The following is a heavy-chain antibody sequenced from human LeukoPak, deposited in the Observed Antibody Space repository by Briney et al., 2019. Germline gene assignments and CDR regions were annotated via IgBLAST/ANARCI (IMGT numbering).Heavy chain of an antibody. CDR2: IHNSGTT. CDR3: ARDLGSSSDY. J-gene: IGHJ4*02. Sequence: GGSLRLSCAASGLIVSSNYMNWVRQAPGKGLEWVSVIHNSGTTYADSVKGRFTISRDNSKNTLFLQMNSLRAEDTAMYYCARDLGSSSDYWGQGTLVTVSS. V-gene: IGHV3-66*01. D-gene: IGHD6-13*01. CDR1: GLIVSSNY.